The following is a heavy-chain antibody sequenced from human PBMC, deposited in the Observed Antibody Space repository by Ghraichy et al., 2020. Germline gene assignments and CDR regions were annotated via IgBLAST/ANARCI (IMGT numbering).Heavy chain of an antibody. CDR2: IIPVNDVT. V-gene: IGHV1-69*04. CDR3: ARGGPLRGYNNGKSGGYNFSGLDV. CDR1: GGSFRNYV. J-gene: IGHJ6*02. D-gene: IGHD5-18*01. Sequence: SSVKVSCKTSGGSFRNYVISWVRQAPGQGLEWMGRIIPVNDVTNYAQKFEGRVKITADKSTSTAYMELSSLRSADTGFYYCARGGPLRGYNNGKSGGYNFSGLDVWGQGTTVTVSS.